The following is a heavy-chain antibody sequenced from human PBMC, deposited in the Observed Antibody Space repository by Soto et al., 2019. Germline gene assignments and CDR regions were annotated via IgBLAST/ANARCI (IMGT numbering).Heavy chain of an antibody. CDR2: ISGSGGST. Sequence: EVQLLESGGGLVQPGGSLRLSCAASGFTFSSYAMSWFRQAPGKGLEWVSAISGSGGSTYYADSVKGRFTISRDNSKNTLYLQMNSLRAEDTAVYYCAKVITMVRGVIFDAFDIWGQGTMVTVSS. V-gene: IGHV3-23*01. CDR3: AKVITMVRGVIFDAFDI. J-gene: IGHJ3*02. D-gene: IGHD3-10*01. CDR1: GFTFSSYA.